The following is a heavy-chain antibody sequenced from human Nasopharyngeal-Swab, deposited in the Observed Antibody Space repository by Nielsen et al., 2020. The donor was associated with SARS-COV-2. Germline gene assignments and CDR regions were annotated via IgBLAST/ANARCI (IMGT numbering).Heavy chain of an antibody. Sequence: VRQAPGKGLGWVAVISYDGSNKYYADSVKGRFTISRDNSKNTLYLQMNSLRAEDTAVYYCAKDKKARGDSSSWPPDYRDQGALVTVSS. J-gene: IGHJ4*02. CDR2: ISYDGSNK. CDR3: AKDKKARGDSSSWPPDY. D-gene: IGHD6-13*01. V-gene: IGHV3-30*18.